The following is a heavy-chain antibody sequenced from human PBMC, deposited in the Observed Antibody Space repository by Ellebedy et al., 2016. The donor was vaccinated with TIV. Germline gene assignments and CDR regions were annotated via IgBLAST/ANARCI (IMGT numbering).Heavy chain of an antibody. CDR1: GFTFSSYA. D-gene: IGHD3-22*01. CDR2: ISYDGSNK. V-gene: IGHV3-30*04. J-gene: IGHJ6*02. CDR3: ARSYDSSGYPDGNYYYYGMDV. Sequence: GESLKISXAASGFTFSSYAMHWVRQAPGKGLEWVAVISYDGSNKYYADSVKGRFTISRDNSKNTLYLQMNSLRAEDTAVYYCARSYDSSGYPDGNYYYYGMDVWGQGTTVTVSS.